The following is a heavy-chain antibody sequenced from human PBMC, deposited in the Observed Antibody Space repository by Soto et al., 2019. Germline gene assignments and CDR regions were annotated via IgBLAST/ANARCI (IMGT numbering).Heavy chain of an antibody. Sequence: PGGSLRLSCAASGFSLRSQWMHWIRQAPGKGLEWVSRTSPDGSTIYADSVKGRFTISRDNAKNTVYLQMNSLRAEDTAMYYCSVSIFGVVHYWGQGNLVTVSS. CDR3: SVSIFGVVHY. CDR2: TSPDGST. V-gene: IGHV3-74*01. J-gene: IGHJ4*02. D-gene: IGHD3-3*01. CDR1: GFSLRSQW.